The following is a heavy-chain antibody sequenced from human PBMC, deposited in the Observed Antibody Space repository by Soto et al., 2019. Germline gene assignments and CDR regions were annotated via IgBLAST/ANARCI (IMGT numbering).Heavy chain of an antibody. Sequence: QVQLQESGPGLVKPSETLSLTCTVSGGSVSSGSYYWSWIRQPPGKGLEWIGYIYYSGSTNYNPSLKSRVTXXVXTXXNQFSLKLSSVTAADTAVYYCARDGAVAGRYYFDYWGQGTLVTVSS. CDR1: GGSVSSGSYY. V-gene: IGHV4-61*01. CDR3: ARDGAVAGRYYFDY. CDR2: IYYSGST. J-gene: IGHJ4*02. D-gene: IGHD6-19*01.